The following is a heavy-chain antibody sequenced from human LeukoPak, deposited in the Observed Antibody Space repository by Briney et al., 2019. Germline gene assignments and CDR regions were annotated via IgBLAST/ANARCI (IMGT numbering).Heavy chain of an antibody. CDR3: ARDKYGYNWFDP. J-gene: IGHJ5*02. CDR1: GDSVSSGSYY. Sequence: SETLSLTCTVSGDSVSSGSYYWSWIRQPPGKGLEWIGYIYYSGSTNYNPSLKSRVTISVDTSKNQFSLKLSSVTAADTAVYYCARDKYGYNWFDPWGQGTLVTVSS. V-gene: IGHV4-61*01. D-gene: IGHD4-17*01. CDR2: IYYSGST.